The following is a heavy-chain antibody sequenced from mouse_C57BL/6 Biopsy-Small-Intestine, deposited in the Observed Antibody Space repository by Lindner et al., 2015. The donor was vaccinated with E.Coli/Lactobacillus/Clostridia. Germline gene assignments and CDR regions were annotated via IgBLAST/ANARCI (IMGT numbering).Heavy chain of an antibody. J-gene: IGHJ4*01. Sequence: SVKVSCKASGYTFTDYYIHWLRQAPGQGLEWIAWINPKIDGARYAQKFRDWVTLTLDTSINTVYLEMRSLKSDDTALYYCARDRGQYFGSGTYWDNWGQGTLVTVSS. CDR1: GYTFTDYY. CDR2: INPKIDGA. CDR3: ARDRGQYFGSGTYWDN. V-gene: IGHV1-22*01. D-gene: IGHD1-1*01.